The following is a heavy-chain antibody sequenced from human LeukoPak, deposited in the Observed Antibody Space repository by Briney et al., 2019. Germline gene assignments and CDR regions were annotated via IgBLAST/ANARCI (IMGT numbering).Heavy chain of an antibody. CDR1: GDSISSGGYY. Sequence: SETLSLTCTVSGDSISSGGYYWSWIRQHPGMGLEWIGYIYYSGSTYYNPSLKSRVTISVDTSKNQFSLKLSSVTAADTAVYYCARSPIRAQLGYNWFDPWGQGTLVTVSS. CDR3: ARSPIRAQLGYNWFDP. D-gene: IGHD6-6*01. CDR2: IYYSGST. J-gene: IGHJ5*02. V-gene: IGHV4-31*03.